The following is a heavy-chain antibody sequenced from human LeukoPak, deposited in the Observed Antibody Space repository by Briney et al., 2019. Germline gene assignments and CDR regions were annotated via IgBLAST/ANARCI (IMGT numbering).Heavy chain of an antibody. D-gene: IGHD1-26*01. J-gene: IGHJ4*02. CDR1: GGSISSDY. CDR2: ISNIGST. CDR3: ARHISSGGTYAHFDY. V-gene: IGHV4-59*01. Sequence: PSETLSLTCTVSGGSISSDYWSWIRQPPGKGLEWIGYISNIGSTNYNPSLKSRVTISVDTSENQFSLNLRSVTAADTAVYYCARHISSGGTYAHFDYWGQGTLVTVSS.